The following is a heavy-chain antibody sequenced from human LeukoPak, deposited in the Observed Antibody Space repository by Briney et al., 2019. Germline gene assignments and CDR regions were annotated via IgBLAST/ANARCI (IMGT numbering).Heavy chain of an antibody. CDR3: ARNRAAAGTGWFDP. D-gene: IGHD6-13*01. J-gene: IGHJ5*02. CDR1: GFTVSINY. V-gene: IGHV3-53*01. CDR2: IYSGGST. Sequence: GGSLRLSCAASGFTVSINYMSWVRQAAGTGLELVSVIYSGGSTYYADSVKGRFTISRDNSKNTLYLQMNSLRAEDTAVYYCARNRAAAGTGWFDPWGQGTLVTVSS.